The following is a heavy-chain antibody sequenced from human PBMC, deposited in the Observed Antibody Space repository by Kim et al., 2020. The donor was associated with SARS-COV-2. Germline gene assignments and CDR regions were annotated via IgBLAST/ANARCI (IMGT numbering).Heavy chain of an antibody. CDR2: IYSGGST. V-gene: IGHV3-53*01. Sequence: GGSLRLSCAASGFTVSSNFMSWVRQAPGKGLEWVSVIYSGGSTYYADSVKGRFTISRDNSKNTLYLQMNSLRAEDTAVYYCASSSIRVDWFPLDYWGQGTLVTVSS. D-gene: IGHD3-9*01. CDR1: GFTVSSNF. CDR3: ASSSIRVDWFPLDY. J-gene: IGHJ4*02.